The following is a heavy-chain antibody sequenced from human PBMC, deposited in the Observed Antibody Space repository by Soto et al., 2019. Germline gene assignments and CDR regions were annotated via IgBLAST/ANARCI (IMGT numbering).Heavy chain of an antibody. Sequence: SETLSLTCTVSGCSISSYYWSWIRQPPGKGLEWIGYIYYSGSTNYNPSLKSRVTISVDTSKNQFSLKLSSVTAADTAVYYCARGHYYDSSGYDYGMDVWGQGTTVTVSS. CDR3: ARGHYYDSSGYDYGMDV. CDR1: GCSISSYY. D-gene: IGHD3-22*01. J-gene: IGHJ6*02. V-gene: IGHV4-59*01. CDR2: IYYSGST.